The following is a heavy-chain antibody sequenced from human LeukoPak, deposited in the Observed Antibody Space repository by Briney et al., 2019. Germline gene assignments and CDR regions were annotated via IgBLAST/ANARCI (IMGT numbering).Heavy chain of an antibody. CDR2: ISYDGSNK. D-gene: IGHD6-19*01. J-gene: IGHJ6*03. CDR1: GFTFSNYG. CDR3: ARGTSGWYFPYYYYYMDV. V-gene: IGHV3-30*03. Sequence: GGSLRLSCAASGFTFSNYGIHWVRQAPGKGLEWVAVISYDGSNKYYADSVKGRFTISRDNSKNTLYLQMNSLRAEDTAVYYCARGTSGWYFPYYYYYMDVWGKGTTVTVSS.